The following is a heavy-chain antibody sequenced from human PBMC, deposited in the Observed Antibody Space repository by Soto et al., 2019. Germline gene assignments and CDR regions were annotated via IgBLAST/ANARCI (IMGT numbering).Heavy chain of an antibody. Sequence: SQTLSLTCAISGDSVSSNSASWNWIRQSPSRGLEWLGRTYYRSEWSYDYAASVKSRITIKPDTSKNQFSLQLNSVTPEDTAVYYCARDLSSAWYAFDIWGQGTMVTVSS. CDR3: ARDLSSAWYAFDI. CDR2: TYYRSEWSY. D-gene: IGHD6-19*01. J-gene: IGHJ3*02. CDR1: GDSVSSNSAS. V-gene: IGHV6-1*01.